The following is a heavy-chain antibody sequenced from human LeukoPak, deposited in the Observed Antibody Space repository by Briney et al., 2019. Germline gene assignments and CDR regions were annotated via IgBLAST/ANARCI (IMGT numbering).Heavy chain of an antibody. CDR2: IYYSGST. V-gene: IGHV4-59*01. Sequence: SETLSLTCTVSGGSISSYYWSWIRQPPGKGLEWIGYIYYSGSTNYNPSLKSRVTISVDTSKNQFSLKRSSVTAADTAVYYCARVSSGFVVAATGWFDYWGQGTLVTVSS. D-gene: IGHD2-15*01. CDR3: ARVSSGFVVAATGWFDY. CDR1: GGSISSYY. J-gene: IGHJ4*02.